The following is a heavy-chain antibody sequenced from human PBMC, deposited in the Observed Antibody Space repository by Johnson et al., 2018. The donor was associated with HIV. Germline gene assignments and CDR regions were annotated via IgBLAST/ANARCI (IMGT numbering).Heavy chain of an antibody. CDR1: GFTFSDYY. J-gene: IGHJ3*02. Sequence: VQLVESGGGVVQPGRSLRLSCAASGFTFSDYYMSCIRQAPGKGLEWVSVIYSGGSTYDADSVKGRFTISRDNSKNMLYLQMNSLRAEDTAVYYCASPRAVAGGGAFDIWGQGTMVTVSS. CDR2: IYSGGST. D-gene: IGHD6-19*01. CDR3: ASPRAVAGGGAFDI. V-gene: IGHV3-66*02.